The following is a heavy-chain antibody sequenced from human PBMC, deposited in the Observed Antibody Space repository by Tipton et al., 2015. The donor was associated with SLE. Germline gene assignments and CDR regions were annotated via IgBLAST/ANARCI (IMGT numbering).Heavy chain of an antibody. D-gene: IGHD2-2*01. Sequence: QSGAEVKKPGESLKISCKGSGYSFTTYWIGWVRQMPGKGLEWMGIIYPGDSDTRYSPSFQGQVTISAVNSIATAYLQWSSLKASDTAMYYCARRYCSTTSCLAYWGQGTLVTVSS. CDR3: ARRYCSTTSCLAY. J-gene: IGHJ4*02. CDR1: GYSFTTYW. CDR2: IYPGDSDT. V-gene: IGHV5-51*03.